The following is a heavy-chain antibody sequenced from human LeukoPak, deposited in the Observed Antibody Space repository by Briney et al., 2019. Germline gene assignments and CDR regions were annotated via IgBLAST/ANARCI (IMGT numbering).Heavy chain of an antibody. Sequence: GGSLRLSCAASGFTVTTYGVAWVRQAPGKGLEWVAVISYDGSNKYYADSVKGRFTISRDNSKNTLYLQMNSLRAEDTAVYYCASEGNSGGGAYWGQGTLVTVSS. J-gene: IGHJ4*02. CDR3: ASEGNSGGGAY. CDR2: ISYDGSNK. D-gene: IGHD4-23*01. V-gene: IGHV3-30*03. CDR1: GFTVTTYG.